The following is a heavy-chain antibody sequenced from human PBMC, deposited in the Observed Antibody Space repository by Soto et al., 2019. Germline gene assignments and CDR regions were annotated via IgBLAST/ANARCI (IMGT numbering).Heavy chain of an antibody. Sequence: PGESLKISCAASGFTFSSYAMSWVRQAPGKGLEWVSAISGSGGSTYYADSVKGRFTISRDNSKNTLYLQMNSLRAEDTAVYYCAKGVRPYDFWTRWGQGTLVTVSS. CDR2: ISGSGGST. D-gene: IGHD3-3*01. V-gene: IGHV3-23*01. CDR3: AKGVRPYDFWTR. J-gene: IGHJ4*02. CDR1: GFTFSSYA.